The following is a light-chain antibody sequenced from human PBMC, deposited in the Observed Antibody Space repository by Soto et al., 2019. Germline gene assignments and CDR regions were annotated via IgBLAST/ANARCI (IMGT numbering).Light chain of an antibody. CDR2: GAS. CDR1: QSVSSK. J-gene: IGKJ1*01. Sequence: EIVMTQSPATLSVSPGDRATLSCRASQSVSSKLAWFQQKPGQGPRLLISGASTRATGVPARFSGSGSGTEFTLTISSLQSEAFAVYYCQQYASWPPGTFGQGTKVEIK. CDR3: QQYASWPPGT. V-gene: IGKV3-15*01.